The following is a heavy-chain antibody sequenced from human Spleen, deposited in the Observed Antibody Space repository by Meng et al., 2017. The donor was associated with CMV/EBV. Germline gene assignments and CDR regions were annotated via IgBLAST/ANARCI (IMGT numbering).Heavy chain of an antibody. Sequence: GGYLRLSCAASGFTFSSYSMNWVRQPPGKGPEWVSAISGSGGDTFYVDSVKGRFTISRDNSKNTLYLQMNSLRAEDTAIYYCAKSTYYDFWSGPYYWGQGTLVTVSS. V-gene: IGHV3-23*01. CDR2: ISGSGGDT. J-gene: IGHJ4*02. D-gene: IGHD3-3*01. CDR1: GFTFSSYS. CDR3: AKSTYYDFWSGPYY.